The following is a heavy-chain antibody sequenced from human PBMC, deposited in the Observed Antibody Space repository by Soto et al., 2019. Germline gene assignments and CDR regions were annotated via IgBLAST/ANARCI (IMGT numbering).Heavy chain of an antibody. D-gene: IGHD3-22*01. CDR3: ARVGYYYDSSGYYLSFDY. CDR2: MNPNSGNT. V-gene: IGHV1-8*01. Sequence: QVQLVQSGAEVKKPGASVKVSFKASGYTFTNYDINWVRQATGQGLEWMGWMNPNSGNTGYAQKFQGRVTMTRNTSISTAYMELSSLRSEDTAVYYCARVGYYYDSSGYYLSFDYWGQGTLVTVSS. J-gene: IGHJ4*02. CDR1: GYTFTNYD.